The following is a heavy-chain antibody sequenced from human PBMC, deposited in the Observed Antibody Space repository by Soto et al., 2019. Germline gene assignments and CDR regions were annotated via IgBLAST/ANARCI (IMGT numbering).Heavy chain of an antibody. D-gene: IGHD6-19*01. Sequence: QVQLVESGGGVVQPGRSLRLSCAASGFTLSSYSMHWVRQAPGKGLEWVGVISYDGNKKYYRDSVKGRFSISRDTSNNTVHLQMESLRPEDTAVYYCARSVSVAGLDYWGQGTLVTVSS. J-gene: IGHJ4*02. CDR1: GFTLSSYS. CDR2: ISYDGNKK. CDR3: ARSVSVAGLDY. V-gene: IGHV3-30-3*01.